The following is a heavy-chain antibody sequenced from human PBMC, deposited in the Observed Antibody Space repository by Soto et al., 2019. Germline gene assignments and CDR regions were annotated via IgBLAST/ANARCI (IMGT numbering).Heavy chain of an antibody. Sequence: QVQLVQSGAEVKKPGSSVKVSCKASGGTFSSYTISWVRQAPGQGLEWMGRIIPILGIANYAQKFQCRGTFTTDKSTSTDHMELSSMRSEDTAVHYCARECIDVAGPDYWGQGTLVTVSS. CDR1: GGTFSSYT. D-gene: IGHD6-19*01. J-gene: IGHJ4*02. CDR3: ARECIDVAGPDY. CDR2: IIPILGIA. V-gene: IGHV1-69*08.